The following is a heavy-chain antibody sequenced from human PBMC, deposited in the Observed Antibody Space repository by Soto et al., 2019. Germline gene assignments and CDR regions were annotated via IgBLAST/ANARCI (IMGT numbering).Heavy chain of an antibody. CDR3: AKGASHAPFEK. CDR1: GFAFNDFA. J-gene: IGHJ4*02. V-gene: IGHV3-23*01. CDR2: ISGSGDKT. Sequence: EVHLLESGGDLVLPGGSLRLSCAASGFAFNDFAMSWVRQAPGKGPEWLSTISGSGDKTSHSDSVKGRFDISRDNSNNKMFLQMNSLRAEYTAIYYCAKGASHAPFEKWGRGTLVTVSS.